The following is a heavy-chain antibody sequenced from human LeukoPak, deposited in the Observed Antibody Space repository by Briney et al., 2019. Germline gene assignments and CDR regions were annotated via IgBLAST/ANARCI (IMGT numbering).Heavy chain of an antibody. Sequence: AGGSLRLSCAASGFTFSSYSMNWVRQAPGKGLEWVSYISSSSSTIYYADSVKGRFTISRDNAKKSLYLQMNSLRAEDTAVYYCASSTPGGYEFKWGQGTLVTVSS. J-gene: IGHJ4*02. CDR1: GFTFSSYS. CDR3: ASSTPGGYEFK. CDR2: ISSSSSTI. D-gene: IGHD5-12*01. V-gene: IGHV3-48*01.